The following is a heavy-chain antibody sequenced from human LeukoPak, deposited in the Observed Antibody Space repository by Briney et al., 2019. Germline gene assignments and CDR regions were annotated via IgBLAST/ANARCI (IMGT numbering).Heavy chain of an antibody. CDR2: IKSKTDGGTT. D-gene: IGHD3-10*01. V-gene: IGHV3-15*01. CDR1: GFTFSNAW. CDR3: TTAAGSGSYRVFYY. Sequence: GGSLRLSCAASGFTFSNAWMSWVRQAPGKGLEWVGRIKSKTDGGTTDYAAPAKGRFTISRDDSKNTLYLQMNSLKTEDTAVYYCTTAAGSGSYRVFYYWGQGTLVTVSS. J-gene: IGHJ4*02.